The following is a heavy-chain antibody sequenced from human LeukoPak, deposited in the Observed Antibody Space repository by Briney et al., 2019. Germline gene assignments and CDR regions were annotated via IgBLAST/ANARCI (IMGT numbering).Heavy chain of an antibody. D-gene: IGHD2-15*01. Sequence: GGSLRLSCAASGFTVSSNYMSWVRQAPGKGLEWVSVIYSGGSTYYADSVKGRFTISRDNSKNTLYLQMNSLRAEDTAVYYCARDPSFDCSGGSCYYDDYWGQGTLVTVSS. J-gene: IGHJ4*02. CDR2: IYSGGST. CDR3: ARDPSFDCSGGSCYYDDY. V-gene: IGHV3-66*01. CDR1: GFTVSSNY.